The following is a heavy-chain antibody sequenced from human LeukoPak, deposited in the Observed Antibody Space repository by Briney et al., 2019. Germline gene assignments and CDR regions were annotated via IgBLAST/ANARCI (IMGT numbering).Heavy chain of an antibody. V-gene: IGHV3-30*18. CDR1: GFTFSNYG. CDR2: ISFDGSNN. J-gene: IGHJ4*02. CDR3: AKSVGAQPGFDF. D-gene: IGHD6-6*01. Sequence: PGRSLRLSCTASGFTFSNYGMHWVRQAPGKGLEWVAVISFDGSNNGYLDSVKGRFTISRDNSKNTLYLHMNSLKAEDTAVYYCAKSVGAQPGFDFWGQGTLVTVSS.